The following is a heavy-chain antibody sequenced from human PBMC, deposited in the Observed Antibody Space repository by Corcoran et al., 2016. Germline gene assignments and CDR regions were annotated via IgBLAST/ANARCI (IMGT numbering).Heavy chain of an antibody. V-gene: IGHV3-74*01. J-gene: IGHJ4*02. Sequence: EVHLVESGGGLVQPGGSLRLSCAASGFALSDQCMPWVRQPPGKGLVWVARIKYDGTSTSYAESVKGRFTISRDNARNTVYLQMNSLRAEDTAVYYCARTGYADYWGQGTLVTISS. CDR1: GFALSDQC. CDR2: IKYDGTST. D-gene: IGHD5-12*01. CDR3: ARTGYADY.